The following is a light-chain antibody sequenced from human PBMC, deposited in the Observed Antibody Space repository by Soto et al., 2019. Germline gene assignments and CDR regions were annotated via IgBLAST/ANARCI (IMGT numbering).Light chain of an antibody. V-gene: IGKV3-15*01. CDR3: QQYNNWPQA. J-gene: IGKJ1*01. Sequence: IVMTQSPATLSVSPGERATLSCRASQSVSSNLAWYQQKPGQAPRLLIYDASTRATGFPARFSGGGSGTEFTLTISSLQSEDFAVYYCQQYNNWPQAFGQGTKVDIK. CDR1: QSVSSN. CDR2: DAS.